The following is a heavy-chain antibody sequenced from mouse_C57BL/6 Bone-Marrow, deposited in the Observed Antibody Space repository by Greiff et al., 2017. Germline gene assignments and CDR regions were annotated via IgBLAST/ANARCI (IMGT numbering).Heavy chain of an antibody. CDR1: EYEFPSHD. Sequence: EVKLMESGGGLVQPGESLKLSCESNEYEFPSHDMSWVRKTPEKRLELVAAINSDGGSTDYTDTMESRFIISRDNTKKTLYLQMSSLRSEDTALYYCARFQSGYFDVWGTGTTVTVSS. CDR3: ARFQSGYFDV. CDR2: INSDGGST. V-gene: IGHV5-2*01. J-gene: IGHJ1*03.